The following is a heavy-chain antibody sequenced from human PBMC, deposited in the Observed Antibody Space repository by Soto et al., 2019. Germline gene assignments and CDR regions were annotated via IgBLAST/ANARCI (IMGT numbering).Heavy chain of an antibody. CDR1: GFTSSSYA. CDR2: ISSNGGRI. CDR3: IKDCYVDS. J-gene: IGHJ4*02. Sequence: SMRLSCSVFGFTSSSYAMHCVRQSPGKGLQYITSISSNGGRIYYANAVNSRSAISKENTKNTLYLQMSSLRVEETALYYYIKDCYVDSWGQGTLVTVSS. V-gene: IGHV3-64D*06.